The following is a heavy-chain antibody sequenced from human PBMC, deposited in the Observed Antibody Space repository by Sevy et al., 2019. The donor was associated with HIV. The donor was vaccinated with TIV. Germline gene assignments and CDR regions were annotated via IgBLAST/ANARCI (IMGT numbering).Heavy chain of an antibody. V-gene: IGHV4-4*07. CDR3: ARRRLGESNVDAFDI. CDR1: GGSISSYY. J-gene: IGHJ3*02. Sequence: SETLSLTCTVSGGSISSYYWSWIRQPAGKGLEWIGRIYTSGSTNYNPSLKSRVTMSVDTSKYQFSLKLSSVTAADTAVYYCARRRLGESNVDAFDIWGQGTMVTVSS. D-gene: IGHD3-16*01. CDR2: IYTSGST.